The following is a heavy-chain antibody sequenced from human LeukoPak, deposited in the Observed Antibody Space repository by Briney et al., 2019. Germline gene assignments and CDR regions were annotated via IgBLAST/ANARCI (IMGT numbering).Heavy chain of an antibody. Sequence: SETLSLTCTVSGDSISSHYWSWIRQPPGKGLEWIGYVYYSGSTNYNPSLKSRVTISVDTSKNQFSLKLSSVTAADTAVYYCARRGQWELDFDYWGQGTLVTVSS. J-gene: IGHJ4*02. V-gene: IGHV4-59*11. D-gene: IGHD1-26*01. CDR1: GDSISSHY. CDR2: VYYSGST. CDR3: ARRGQWELDFDY.